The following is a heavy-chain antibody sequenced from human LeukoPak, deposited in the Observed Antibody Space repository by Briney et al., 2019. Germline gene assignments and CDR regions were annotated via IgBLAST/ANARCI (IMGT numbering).Heavy chain of an antibody. CDR2: INPNSGGT. D-gene: IGHD6-19*01. CDR1: GYTFTGYY. Sequence: ASVKVSCKASGYTFTGYYMHWVRQAPGQGLEWMGRINPNSGGTNYAQKFQGRVTMTRDTPISTAYMELSRLRSDDTAVYYCARSAVAGTGWYFDLWGRGTLVTVSS. J-gene: IGHJ2*01. V-gene: IGHV1-2*06. CDR3: ARSAVAGTGWYFDL.